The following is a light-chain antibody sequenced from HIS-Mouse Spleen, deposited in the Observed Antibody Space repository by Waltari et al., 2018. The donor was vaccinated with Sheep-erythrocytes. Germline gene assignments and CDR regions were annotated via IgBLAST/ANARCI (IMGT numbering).Light chain of an antibody. V-gene: IGLV2-11*01. J-gene: IGLJ1*01. CDR1: SSDVGGYNY. Sequence: QSALTQPRSVSGSPGQSVTISCTGTSSDVGGYNYVSWYQQHPGKAPKLMIYDVSKRPAGVPGRFSGSQSGNTASLTISGLQAEDEADYYCCSYAGSYNHVFATGTKVTVL. CDR3: CSYAGSYNHV. CDR2: DVS.